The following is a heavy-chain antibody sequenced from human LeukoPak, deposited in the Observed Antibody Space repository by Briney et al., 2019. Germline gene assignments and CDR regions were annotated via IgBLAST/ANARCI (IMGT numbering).Heavy chain of an antibody. J-gene: IGHJ4*02. V-gene: IGHV3-30*03. CDR2: ISYDGSNK. CDR3: ARAQKKYGSGSYYN. CDR1: GFTFSSYG. D-gene: IGHD3-10*01. Sequence: GRSLRLSCAASGFTFSSYGMHWVRQAPDKGLEWVAVISYDGSNKYYADSVKGRFTISRDNSKNTLYLQMNSLRAEDTAVYYCARAQKKYGSGSYYNWGQGTLVTVSS.